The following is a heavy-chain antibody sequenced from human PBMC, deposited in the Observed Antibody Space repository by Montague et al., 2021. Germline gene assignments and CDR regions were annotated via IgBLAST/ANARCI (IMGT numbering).Heavy chain of an antibody. CDR2: TNHRGIS. D-gene: IGHD5-12*01. CDR3: ARYLTGGYDE. Sequence: SETLFLTCAVYGGSLDGFYWTWIRQPPGKGLEWIGETNHRGISSYNPALKGRVTLSAETSKNQFSLRVTSVTAADTAVYFCARYLTGGYDEWGRGTLVTVSS. V-gene: IGHV4-34*01. CDR1: GGSLDGFY. J-gene: IGHJ4*02.